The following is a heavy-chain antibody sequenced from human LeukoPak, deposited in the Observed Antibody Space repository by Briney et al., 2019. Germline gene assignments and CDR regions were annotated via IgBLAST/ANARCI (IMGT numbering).Heavy chain of an antibody. D-gene: IGHD6-6*01. V-gene: IGHV4-39*07. CDR2: ISYSGTT. Sequence: SETLSLTCTVSGGAISSRPYYWGWVRQSPGKGLEWIGTISYSGTTYYNPSLKSRVTISLDTSKNQFSLKLSSVTAADTAIYYCARDFSSSSSVYYYYYMDVWGKGTTVTVSS. J-gene: IGHJ6*03. CDR1: GGAISSRPYY. CDR3: ARDFSSSSSVYYYYYMDV.